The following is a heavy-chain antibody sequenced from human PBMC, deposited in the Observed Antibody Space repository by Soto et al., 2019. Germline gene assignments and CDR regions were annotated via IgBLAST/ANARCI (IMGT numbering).Heavy chain of an antibody. J-gene: IGHJ6*02. CDR1: GFTFSSCA. V-gene: IGHV3-23*01. CDR3: GKGRSYYYYYGVDV. CDR2: IIDSGGST. Sequence: HPGGSLRLSCAASGFTFSSCAMDWVRQAPGKGLEWVSDIIDSGGSTYYADAVKGRFTISRDNSKSTLYLQMNSLRAEDTAVYYCGKGRSYYYYYGVDVWGQGTTVTVSS. D-gene: IGHD1-26*01.